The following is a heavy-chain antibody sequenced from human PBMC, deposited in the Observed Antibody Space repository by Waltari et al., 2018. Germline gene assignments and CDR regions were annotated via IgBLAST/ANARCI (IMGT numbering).Heavy chain of an antibody. V-gene: IGHV1-24*01. D-gene: IGHD4-17*01. Sequence: QVQLVQSGAEVKKPGASVKVSCRVSGYSLTESALHWVRQAPGKGLEWLGGFDPEYGEAVYAQKLQGRVTMTRDTSISTAYMELSRLRSDDTAVYYCARADYGDADFDYWGQGTLVTVSS. CDR1: GYSLTESA. J-gene: IGHJ4*02. CDR3: ARADYGDADFDY. CDR2: FDPEYGEA.